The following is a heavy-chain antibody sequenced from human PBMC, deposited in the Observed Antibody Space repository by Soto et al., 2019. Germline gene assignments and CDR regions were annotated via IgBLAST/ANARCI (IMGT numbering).Heavy chain of an antibody. V-gene: IGHV1-18*04. CDR1: GYTFISHG. CDR3: AGLASSIVVFSDHGMDV. D-gene: IGHD2-15*01. Sequence: QVQLVQSGVEVKKPGASVKVSCKASGYTFISHGISWVRQAPGQGLEWVGWISGKNGNTNYEQKLQGRVTLTTDTFKSTAYKDLRIRRADATALYYCAGLASSIVVFSDHGMDVWGQGTTVTVSS. CDR2: ISGKNGNT. J-gene: IGHJ6*02.